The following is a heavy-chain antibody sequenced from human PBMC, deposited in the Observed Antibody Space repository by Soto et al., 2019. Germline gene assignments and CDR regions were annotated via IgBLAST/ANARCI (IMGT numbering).Heavy chain of an antibody. CDR2: ISYDGSNK. J-gene: IGHJ4*02. Sequence: ESGGGVVQPGRSLRLSCAASGFTFSSYAMHWVRQAPGKGLEWVAVISYDGSNKYYADSVKGRFTISRDNSKNTLYLQMNSLRAEDTAVYYCARLGWELKYQYYFDYWGQGTLVTVSS. V-gene: IGHV3-30-3*01. D-gene: IGHD1-26*01. CDR1: GFTFSSYA. CDR3: ARLGWELKYQYYFDY.